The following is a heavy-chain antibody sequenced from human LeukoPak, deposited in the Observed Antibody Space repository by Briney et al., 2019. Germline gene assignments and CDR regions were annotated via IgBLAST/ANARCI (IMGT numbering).Heavy chain of an antibody. CDR3: ARDLTAMAYGSGSPIDY. CDR1: GYTVTSYG. CDR2: IGAYNGNT. Sequence: GSVKVSCKASGYTVTSYGISCVRQAPGQGLEWMGWIGAYNGNTNYAQKLQGRVTMTTDTSTSTAYMELRSLRTDDTAVYYCARDLTAMAYGSGSPIDYWGQGTLVTVSS. J-gene: IGHJ4*02. D-gene: IGHD3-10*01. V-gene: IGHV1-18*01.